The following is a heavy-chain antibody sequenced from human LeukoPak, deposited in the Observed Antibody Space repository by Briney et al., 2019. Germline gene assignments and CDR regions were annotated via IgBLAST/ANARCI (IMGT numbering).Heavy chain of an antibody. CDR3: ARVGYDSSGYSNRNNWFDP. CDR2: IIPILSIA. Sequence: SVKVSCKASGGTFSSYTISWVRQAPGQGLEWMGRIIPILSIANYAQKFQGRVTITADKSTSTAYMELSSLRSEDTAVYHCARVGYDSSGYSNRNNWFDPWGQGTLVTVSS. CDR1: GGTFSSYT. V-gene: IGHV1-69*02. D-gene: IGHD3-22*01. J-gene: IGHJ5*02.